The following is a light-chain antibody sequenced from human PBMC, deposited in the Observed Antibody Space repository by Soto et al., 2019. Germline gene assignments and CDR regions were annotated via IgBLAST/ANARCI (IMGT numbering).Light chain of an antibody. CDR2: DVS. CDR3: SSYTSSSTWV. CDR1: SSDVGGYNY. V-gene: IGLV2-14*01. J-gene: IGLJ3*02. Sequence: QSALTQPASVSGSPGQSITISCTGTSSDVGGYNYVSWYQQYPGKAPKLKIYDVSDRPSGVSNRFSGSKSGNTASLTISGLQAEDEADYYCSSYTSSSTWVFGGGTQLTVL.